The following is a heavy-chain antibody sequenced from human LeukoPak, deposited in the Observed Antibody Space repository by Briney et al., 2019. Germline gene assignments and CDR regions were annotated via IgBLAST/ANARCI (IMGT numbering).Heavy chain of an antibody. Sequence: SETLSLTCTVSGGSISNYYWSWIRQPPGKGLEWIGYIYYSGSTNYNPSLKSRVTISVDTSKNQFSLKLSSVTAADTAVYYCARDRSLYSYWGQGTLVTVSS. J-gene: IGHJ4*02. V-gene: IGHV4-59*01. CDR2: IYYSGST. CDR3: ARDRSLYSY. CDR1: GGSISNYY. D-gene: IGHD2-2*02.